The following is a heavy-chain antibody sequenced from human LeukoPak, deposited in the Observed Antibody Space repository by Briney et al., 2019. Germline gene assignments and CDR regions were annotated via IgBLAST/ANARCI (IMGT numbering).Heavy chain of an antibody. D-gene: IGHD3-22*01. Sequence: ASVKVSCKASGGTFSSYAISWVRQAPGQGLEWMGGIIPIFGTANYAQKFQGRVTITADESTSTAYMELSSLRSEDTAVYYCARGGYYDSSGYYYYFDYWGQGTLVTVSS. CDR3: ARGGYYDSSGYYYYFDY. J-gene: IGHJ4*02. V-gene: IGHV1-69*13. CDR1: GGTFSSYA. CDR2: IIPIFGTA.